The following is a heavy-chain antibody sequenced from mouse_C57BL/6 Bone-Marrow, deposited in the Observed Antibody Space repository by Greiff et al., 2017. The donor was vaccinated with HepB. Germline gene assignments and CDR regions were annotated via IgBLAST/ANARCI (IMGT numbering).Heavy chain of an antibody. V-gene: IGHV5-4*01. J-gene: IGHJ4*01. CDR2: ISDGGSYT. D-gene: IGHD2-4*01. CDR1: GFTFSSYA. CDR3: ARYFYYDYDGAIYYAMDY. Sequence: EVQGVESGGGLVKPGGSLKLSCAASGFTFSSYAMSWVRHTPEKRLEWVATISDGGSYTYYPDNVKGRFTISRDNAKNNLYLQMSHLKSEDTAMYYCARYFYYDYDGAIYYAMDYWGQGTSVTVSS.